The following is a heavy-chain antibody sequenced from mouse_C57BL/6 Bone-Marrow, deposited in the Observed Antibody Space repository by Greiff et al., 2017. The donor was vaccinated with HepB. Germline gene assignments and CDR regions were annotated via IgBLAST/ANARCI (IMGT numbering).Heavy chain of an antibody. CDR2: IYPGSGNT. CDR3: ARGANWDVTWFAY. Sequence: QVQLQQSGPELVKPGASVKISCKASGYSFTSYYIHWVKQRPGQGLEWIGWIYPGSGNTKYNEKFKGKATLTADTPSSTAYMQLSSLTSEDSAVYYCARGANWDVTWFAYWGQGTLVTVSA. D-gene: IGHD4-1*01. V-gene: IGHV1-66*01. J-gene: IGHJ3*01. CDR1: GYSFTSYY.